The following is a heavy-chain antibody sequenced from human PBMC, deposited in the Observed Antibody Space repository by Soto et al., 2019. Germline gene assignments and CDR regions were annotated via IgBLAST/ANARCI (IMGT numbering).Heavy chain of an antibody. CDR3: VKGGRSWGAFVF. CDR1: GFILNNYA. Sequence: VQLLESGGDLVQPGGSLRLSCVASGFILNNYAMSWVRQAPGKGLELVSTIGGTDGDSDGVPWYEDSVKGRFTISGDRSANILFLHLDNLRAESSAIYYCVKGGRSWGAFVFWGQGTTVVVSS. D-gene: IGHD2-15*01. CDR2: IGGTDGDSDGVP. V-gene: IGHV3-23*01. J-gene: IGHJ3*01.